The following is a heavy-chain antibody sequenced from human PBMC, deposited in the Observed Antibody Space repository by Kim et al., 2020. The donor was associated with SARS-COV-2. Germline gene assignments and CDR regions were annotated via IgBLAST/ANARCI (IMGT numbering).Heavy chain of an antibody. D-gene: IGHD2-21*02. CDR3: ARSSPQLYCGGDCYSVFFDY. J-gene: IGHJ4*02. Sequence: KSRVTISVDTSKNQFSLKLSSVTAADTAVYYCARSSPQLYCGGDCYSVFFDYWCQGTLVTVSS. V-gene: IGHV4-31*02.